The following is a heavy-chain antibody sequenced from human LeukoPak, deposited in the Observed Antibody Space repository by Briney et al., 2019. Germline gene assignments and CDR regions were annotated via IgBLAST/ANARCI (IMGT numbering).Heavy chain of an antibody. CDR2: IYTSGST. Sequence: TSQTLSLTXTVSRGSISSGDYSWSWIRQPAGKGLEWIGRIYTSGSTNYNPSLKSRVTISVDTSKNQFSLNLSSVTAADTAVYYCARAPQATVTSYSYYYMDVWGKGTTVTVSS. J-gene: IGHJ6*03. CDR3: ARAPQATVTSYSYYYMDV. CDR1: RGSISSGDYS. D-gene: IGHD4-11*01. V-gene: IGHV4-61*02.